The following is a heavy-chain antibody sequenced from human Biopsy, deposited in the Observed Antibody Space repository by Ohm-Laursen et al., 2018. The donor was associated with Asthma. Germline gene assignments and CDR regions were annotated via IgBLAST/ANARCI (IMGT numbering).Heavy chain of an antibody. CDR3: VRFFAGAVYHNYVMDV. CDR2: ITHRGRS. D-gene: IGHD3-3*01. Sequence: GTLSLTCSVSGGSFRDYSWGWIRQPPGKGLEWIGDITHRGRSNYNPSLKSRVTVSIDTSKRQFSLRLHSVTAADTAVYYCVRFFAGAVYHNYVMDVWGQGTTVTVSS. CDR1: GGSFRDYS. J-gene: IGHJ6*02. V-gene: IGHV4-34*01.